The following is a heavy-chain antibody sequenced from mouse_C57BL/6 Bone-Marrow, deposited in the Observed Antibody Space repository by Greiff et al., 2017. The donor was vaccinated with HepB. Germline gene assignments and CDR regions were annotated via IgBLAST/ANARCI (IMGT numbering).Heavy chain of an antibody. CDR2: FHPYNDDT. CDR1: GYTFTTYP. CDR3: ARGGYYNYYAMDY. J-gene: IGHJ4*01. V-gene: IGHV1-47*01. Sequence: VQLQQSGAELVRPGASVKMSCKASGYTFTTYPIEWMKQNHGKSLEWIGNFHPYNDDTKYNEKFKGKATLTVEKSSSTVYLELSRLTSDDAAVYYCARGGYYNYYAMDYWGQGTSVTVSS. D-gene: IGHD2-3*01.